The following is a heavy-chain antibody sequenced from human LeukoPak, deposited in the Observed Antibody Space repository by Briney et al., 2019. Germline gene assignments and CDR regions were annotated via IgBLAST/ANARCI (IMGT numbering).Heavy chain of an antibody. Sequence: GGSLRLSCAASGFTFSSYSMNWVRQAPGKGLEWVSSISSSSSYIYYADSVKGRFTISRDNSKNTLYVQMNSLRAEDTAVYYCAKDLYGGSENYYLLDMWGQGTMVTVSS. V-gene: IGHV3-21*01. CDR3: AKDLYGGSENYYLLDM. CDR1: GFTFSSYS. CDR2: ISSSSSYI. J-gene: IGHJ3*02. D-gene: IGHD3-10*01.